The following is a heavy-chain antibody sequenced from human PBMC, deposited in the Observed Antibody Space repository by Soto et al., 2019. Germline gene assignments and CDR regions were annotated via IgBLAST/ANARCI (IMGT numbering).Heavy chain of an antibody. CDR1: GFNFSSYA. J-gene: IGHJ4*02. CDR2: ISYDGGKK. D-gene: IGHD2-15*01. Sequence: PGGSLRLSCAASGFNFSSYAMHWVRQAPGKGLEWVAVISYDGGKKYYADSVKGRFTISRDNSKNTLYVEMNSLSAEDTAVYYCAREYCSAASCYFFDYWGQGTLVTVSS. V-gene: IGHV3-30*04. CDR3: AREYCSAASCYFFDY.